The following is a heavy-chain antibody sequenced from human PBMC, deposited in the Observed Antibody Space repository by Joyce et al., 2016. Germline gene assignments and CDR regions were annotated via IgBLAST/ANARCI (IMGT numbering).Heavy chain of an antibody. D-gene: IGHD3-10*01. V-gene: IGHV4-30-4*01. CDR3: ARVTWFGDKGFDY. J-gene: IGHJ4*02. Sequence: QVQLQESGPGLVKPSQTLSLTCSVSGGSISSGDYYWSWIRQPPGKGLEWIGYSYYTGSSYNNLSLKSRITMSVDTSKNQFSLKLSSVTAADTAVYYCARVTWFGDKGFDYWGQGTLVTVSS. CDR2: SYYTGSS. CDR1: GGSISSGDYY.